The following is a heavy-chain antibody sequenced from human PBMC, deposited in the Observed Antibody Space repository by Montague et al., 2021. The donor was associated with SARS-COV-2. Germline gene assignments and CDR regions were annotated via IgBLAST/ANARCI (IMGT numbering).Heavy chain of an antibody. CDR2: IYYSGST. Sequence: SETRSLTCTVSGGSISSYYWSWIRQPPGKGLEWIGSIYYSGSTYYNPSLKSRVTISVDMSKNQFSLKLSPVTAADTAVYYCARHGKTRIVMIVVVIGYFDYWGQGTLVTVSS. CDR3: ARHGKTRIVMIVVVIGYFDY. D-gene: IGHD3-22*01. V-gene: IGHV4-39*01. CDR1: GGSISSYY. J-gene: IGHJ4*02.